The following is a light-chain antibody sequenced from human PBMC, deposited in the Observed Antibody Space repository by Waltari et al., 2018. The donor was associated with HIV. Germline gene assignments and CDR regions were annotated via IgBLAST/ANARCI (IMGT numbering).Light chain of an antibody. CDR3: QVWDGGSDPPGV. Sequence: QPPSVSVAPGQTARMTCGGTKIGDKSVHWYQQRPGQAPVVVVYDDSDRPSGISERISGSNSGNTATLIISRVEAGDEADYYCQVWDGGSDPPGVFGGGTRLTVL. CDR2: DDS. V-gene: IGLV3-21*02. J-gene: IGLJ3*02. CDR1: KIGDKS.